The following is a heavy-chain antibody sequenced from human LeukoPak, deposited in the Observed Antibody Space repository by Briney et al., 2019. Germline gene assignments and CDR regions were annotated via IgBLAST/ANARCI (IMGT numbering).Heavy chain of an antibody. J-gene: IGHJ4*02. CDR1: GYTFTGYY. CDR3: ARADYSGSSYYFDY. D-gene: IGHD1-26*01. CDR2: INPNSGGT. Sequence: ASVKVSCKASGYTFTGYYMHWVRQAPGQGLEWMGWINPNSGGTNYAQKFQGRVTMTRDTSISTAYMELSSLRSDDTAVYYCARADYSGSSYYFDYWGQGTLVTVSS. V-gene: IGHV1-2*02.